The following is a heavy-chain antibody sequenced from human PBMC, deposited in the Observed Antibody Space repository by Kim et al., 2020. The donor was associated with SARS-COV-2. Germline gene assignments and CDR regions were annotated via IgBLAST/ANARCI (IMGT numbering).Heavy chain of an antibody. CDR2: INHSGST. D-gene: IGHD6-6*01. V-gene: IGHV4-34*01. Sequence: SETLSLTCAVYGGSFSGYYWSWIRQPPGKGLEWIGEINHSGSTNYNPSLKSRVTISVDTSKNQFSLKLSSVTAADTAVYYYARGTVGSSLYWGQGTLVTV. CDR1: GGSFSGYY. CDR3: ARGTVGSSLY. J-gene: IGHJ4*02.